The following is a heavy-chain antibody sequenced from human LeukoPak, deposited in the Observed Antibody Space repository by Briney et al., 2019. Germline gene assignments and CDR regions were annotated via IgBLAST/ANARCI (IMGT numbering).Heavy chain of an antibody. D-gene: IGHD3-10*01. V-gene: IGHV4-59*01. CDR3: ARGTEYGSGSYYGY. CDR1: GGSISSYY. CDR2: IDYSGST. J-gene: IGHJ4*02. Sequence: SETLSLTCTVSGGSISSYYWSWIRQPPGKGLEWIGYIDYSGSTNYNPSLKSRVTISVDTSKNQFSLKLSSVTAADTAVYYCARGTEYGSGSYYGYWGQGTLVTVSS.